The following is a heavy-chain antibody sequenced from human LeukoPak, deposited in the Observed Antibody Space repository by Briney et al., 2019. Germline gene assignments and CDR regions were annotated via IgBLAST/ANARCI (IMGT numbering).Heavy chain of an antibody. CDR2: ISYDGGNK. CDR1: GFTFSSYA. D-gene: IGHD3-22*01. V-gene: IGHV3-30*04. CDR3: ATPGDYDSSGYYLDY. J-gene: IGHJ4*02. Sequence: GGSLRLSCAASGFTFSSYAMHRVRQAPGKGLEWVAVISYDGGNKYYADSVKGRFTISRDNSKNTLYLQMNSLRAEDTAVYYCATPGDYDSSGYYLDYWGQGTLVTVSS.